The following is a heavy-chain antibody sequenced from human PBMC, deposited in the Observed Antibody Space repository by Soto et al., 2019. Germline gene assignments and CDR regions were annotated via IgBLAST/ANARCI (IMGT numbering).Heavy chain of an antibody. Sequence: ASETLSLTCTVSGGSISSGGYYWSWIRQHPGKGLEWIGYIYYSGSTYYNPSLKSRVTISVDTSKNQFSLKLSSVTAADTAVYYCARANILTGYYSYYYYYGMDVWGQGTTVTVSS. D-gene: IGHD3-9*01. J-gene: IGHJ6*02. CDR2: IYYSGST. CDR1: GGSISSGGYY. CDR3: ARANILTGYYSYYYYYGMDV. V-gene: IGHV4-31*03.